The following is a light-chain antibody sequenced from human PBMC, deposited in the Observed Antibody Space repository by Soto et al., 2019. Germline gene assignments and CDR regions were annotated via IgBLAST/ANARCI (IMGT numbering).Light chain of an antibody. Sequence: EIVMTQSPATLSVSPGERATLSCRASQSVSSNLAWYQQKPGQAPRLLIYGASTRATGIPARFSGSGSGTEFTLTISSLQSEDVVVYCCQQYNNWPSWTFGQGTKVEIK. J-gene: IGKJ1*01. CDR3: QQYNNWPSWT. CDR2: GAS. CDR1: QSVSSN. V-gene: IGKV3-15*01.